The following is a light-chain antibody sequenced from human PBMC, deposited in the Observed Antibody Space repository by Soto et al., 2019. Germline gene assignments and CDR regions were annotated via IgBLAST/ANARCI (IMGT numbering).Light chain of an antibody. CDR3: QQYNIYSLT. Sequence: DIQMTQSPSTLSASVGDRVTITCRASQSISSWLAWYQQKPGKAPKLLIYKASSLESGVPSRFSGSGSVTEFTLTISSLQPDDFATYYCQQYNIYSLTFGGGTKVEIK. V-gene: IGKV1-5*03. CDR1: QSISSW. J-gene: IGKJ4*01. CDR2: KAS.